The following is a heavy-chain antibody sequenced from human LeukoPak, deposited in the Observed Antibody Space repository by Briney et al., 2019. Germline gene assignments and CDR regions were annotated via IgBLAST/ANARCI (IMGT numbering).Heavy chain of an antibody. CDR1: GFTFSSYT. J-gene: IGHJ6*03. CDR3: ARVAVTPHYYYMDV. CDR2: VSNGLNYI. Sequence: GGSLRLSCAASGFTFSSYTMNWVRQAPGKGLEWVSSVSNGLNYIYDAESVKGRFTISRDNAKNSLYLQMNRLRPEDTAVYYCARVAVTPHYYYMDVWGKGTTVTVSS. D-gene: IGHD4-11*01. V-gene: IGHV3-21*01.